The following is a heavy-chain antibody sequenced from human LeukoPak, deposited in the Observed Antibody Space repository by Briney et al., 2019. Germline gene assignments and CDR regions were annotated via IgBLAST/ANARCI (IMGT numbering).Heavy chain of an antibody. CDR2: IKQDGSEK. Sequence: GGSLRLSCAASGFTFSSYWMSWVRQAPGKGLEWVANIKQDGSEKYYVDSVKGRFTISRDNAKNLLYLQMNSLRAEDTAVYYCARDGTIKYCSSTSCKYFDYWGQGTLVTVSS. CDR1: GFTFSSYW. J-gene: IGHJ4*02. CDR3: ARDGTIKYCSSTSCKYFDY. V-gene: IGHV3-7*01. D-gene: IGHD2-2*01.